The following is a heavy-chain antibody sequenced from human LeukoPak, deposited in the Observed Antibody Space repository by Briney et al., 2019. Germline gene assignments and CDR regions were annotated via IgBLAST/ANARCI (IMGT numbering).Heavy chain of an antibody. D-gene: IGHD3-22*01. CDR3: AKGAPKVYSDSSGYYDAYGY. CDR1: GFNFDDYA. J-gene: IGHJ4*02. CDR2: ICRNSGTI. Sequence: GRSLRLSPAASGFNFDDYAMYSVRPAPGRGVEFVSGICRNSGTIGYTDYVKGRFTISRENAKNSLYLQMNSLRAEDTALYYCAKGAPKVYSDSSGYYDAYGYWGQGSLVTVSS. V-gene: IGHV3-9*01.